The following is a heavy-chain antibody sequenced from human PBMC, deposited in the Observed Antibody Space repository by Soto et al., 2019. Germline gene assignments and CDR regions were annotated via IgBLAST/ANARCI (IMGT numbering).Heavy chain of an antibody. D-gene: IGHD2-15*01. J-gene: IGHJ4*02. CDR1: GGSVSSYY. Sequence: QVQLQESGPGLVKPSETLSLTCTVSGGSVSSYYWSWIRQPAGKGLESIGRIYTGGSTNYNPSLNSRLTMSVDTSKNHFSLMLTSVTAAATAVYYCARARVGPPGGGSWTMPFDSWGQGTLVTVSS. CDR3: ARARVGPPGGGSWTMPFDS. CDR2: IYTGGST. V-gene: IGHV4-4*07.